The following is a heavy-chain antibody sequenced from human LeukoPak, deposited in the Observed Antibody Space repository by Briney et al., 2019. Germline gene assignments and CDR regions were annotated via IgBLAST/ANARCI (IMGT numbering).Heavy chain of an antibody. V-gene: IGHV3-48*02. Sequence: GGSLRLSCAASGFTFSSYGMNWDRQAPGKGLEWIAYISSTTSIYYADSVKGRFTISRDNAKNSVFLQMNSLRDEDTAVYYCARRYCGTTTCPNFDYWGQGILVTVSS. D-gene: IGHD2-2*01. CDR1: GFTFSSYG. CDR3: ARRYCGTTTCPNFDY. CDR2: ISSTTSI. J-gene: IGHJ4*02.